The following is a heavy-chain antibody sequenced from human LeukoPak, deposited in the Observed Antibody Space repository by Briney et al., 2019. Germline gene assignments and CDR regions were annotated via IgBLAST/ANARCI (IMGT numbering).Heavy chain of an antibody. CDR3: ASGSSRARDAFDI. J-gene: IGHJ3*02. D-gene: IGHD2-15*01. V-gene: IGHV3-21*01. Sequence: GGSLRLSCAASGFTFSSYSMNWVRQAPGKGLEWVSSISSSSSYIYYADSVKGRFTISRDNAKNSLYLQMNSLRAEDTAAYYCASGSSRARDAFDIWGQGTMVTVSS. CDR2: ISSSSSYI. CDR1: GFTFSSYS.